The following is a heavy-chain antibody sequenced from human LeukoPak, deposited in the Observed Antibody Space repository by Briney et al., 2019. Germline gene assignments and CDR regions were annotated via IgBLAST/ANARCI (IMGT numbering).Heavy chain of an antibody. J-gene: IGHJ5*02. CDR1: GGSISSSSYY. V-gene: IGHV4-39*01. Sequence: SETLSLTCTVSGGSISSSSYYWGWIRQPPGKGLEWIGSIYYSGSTYYNPSLKSRVTISVDTSKNQFSLKLSSVTAAATAVYYCARRSSGSYYGINWFDPWGQGTLVTVSS. D-gene: IGHD1-26*01. CDR2: IYYSGST. CDR3: ARRSSGSYYGINWFDP.